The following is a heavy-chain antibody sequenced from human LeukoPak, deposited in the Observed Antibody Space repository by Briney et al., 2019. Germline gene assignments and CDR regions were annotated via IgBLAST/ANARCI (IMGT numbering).Heavy chain of an antibody. D-gene: IGHD3-10*01. Sequence: ASVKVSCKVSGYTLTELSMHWVRQAPGKGLEWMGGFDPEDGETIYAQKFQGRVTMTEDTSTDTAYMELSSLRSEDTAVYYCATGLKYYYGSGDNYWGQGTLSPSPQ. CDR2: FDPEDGET. CDR3: ATGLKYYYGSGDNY. J-gene: IGHJ4*02. V-gene: IGHV1-24*01. CDR1: GYTLTELS.